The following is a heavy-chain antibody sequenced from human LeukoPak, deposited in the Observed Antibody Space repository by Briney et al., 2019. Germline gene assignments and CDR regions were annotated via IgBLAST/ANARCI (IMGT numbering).Heavy chain of an antibody. V-gene: IGHV4-39*01. CDR1: GGSISSSSYY. D-gene: IGHD1-26*01. CDR3: ASVMLGIVGATMGYFEH. CDR2: IYYSGST. Sequence: SETLSLTCTVSGGSISSSSYYWGWIRQPPGKGLEWIGSIYYSGSTYYNPSLKSRVTISVDTSKNQFSLKLSSVTAADTAVYYCASVMLGIVGATMGYFEHWGEGTLVTVSS. J-gene: IGHJ4*02.